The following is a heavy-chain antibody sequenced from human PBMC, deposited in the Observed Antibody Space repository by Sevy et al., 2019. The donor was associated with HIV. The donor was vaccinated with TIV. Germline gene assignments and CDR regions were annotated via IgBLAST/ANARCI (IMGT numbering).Heavy chain of an antibody. J-gene: IGHJ4*02. CDR3: ASSSSWYRTGVRY. CDR1: GGSISSGGYS. CDR2: IYHSGST. D-gene: IGHD6-13*01. V-gene: IGHV4-30-2*01. Sequence: SETLSLTCAVSGGSISSGGYSWSWIRQPPGKGLEWIGYIYHSGSTYYNPSLKSRVTISVDRSKNQFSLKLSSVTAADMAVYYCASSSSWYRTGVRYWGQGTLVTVSS.